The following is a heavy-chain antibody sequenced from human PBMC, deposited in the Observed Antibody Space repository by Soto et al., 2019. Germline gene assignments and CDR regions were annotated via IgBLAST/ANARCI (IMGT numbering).Heavy chain of an antibody. CDR2: INHSGST. V-gene: IGHV4-34*01. CDR1: GGSFSGYY. D-gene: IGHD1-26*01. J-gene: IGHJ4*02. Sequence: SETLSLTCAVYGGSFSGYYWIWIRQPPGKGLEWIGEINHSGSTNYNPSLKSRVTISVDTSKNQFSLKLSSVTAADTAVYYCARVSGSYSVDYWGQGTLVTVSS. CDR3: ARVSGSYSVDY.